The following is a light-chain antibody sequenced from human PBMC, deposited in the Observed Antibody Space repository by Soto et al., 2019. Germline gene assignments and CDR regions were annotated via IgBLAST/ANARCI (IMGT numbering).Light chain of an antibody. J-gene: IGLJ1*01. Sequence: QSVLTQPPSASGTPGQRVTISCSGSSSNIGSNTVHWYHQLPGTAPKLLIYNNDQRPSGVPDRFSSSKSGTSASLAISGLQSDDEADYYCAAWDDSLNGYVFATGTKVTVL. CDR2: NND. CDR1: SSNIGSNT. CDR3: AAWDDSLNGYV. V-gene: IGLV1-44*01.